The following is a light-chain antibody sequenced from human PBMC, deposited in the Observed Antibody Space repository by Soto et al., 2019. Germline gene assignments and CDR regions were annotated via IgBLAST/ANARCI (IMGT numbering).Light chain of an antibody. Sequence: QAVVTQPPSASGTPGQSLTISCSGSSSNIGSHFVYWYQHLPGTAPKLLIFRDGQRPSGVPARFFGSKSGTSASLAITGLRSEDEADYYCAVWDQSLTGWVFGGGTKVTV. J-gene: IGLJ3*02. CDR2: RDG. CDR1: SSNIGSHF. V-gene: IGLV1-47*01. CDR3: AVWDQSLTGWV.